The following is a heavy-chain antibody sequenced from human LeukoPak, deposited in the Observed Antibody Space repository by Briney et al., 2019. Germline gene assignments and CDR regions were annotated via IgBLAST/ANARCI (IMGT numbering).Heavy chain of an antibody. CDR2: IYTSGST. Sequence: SETLSLTCTVSGGSISSDSSYWSWVRQPAGKGLEWIGRIYTSGSTNYNPSLNNRVTMSVDTSKTQFSLKLSSVTAADTAVYYCARGRHEWLLSSHDAFDIWGQGTMVTVSS. D-gene: IGHD3-3*01. CDR3: ARGRHEWLLSSHDAFDI. V-gene: IGHV4-61*02. J-gene: IGHJ3*02. CDR1: GGSISSDSSY.